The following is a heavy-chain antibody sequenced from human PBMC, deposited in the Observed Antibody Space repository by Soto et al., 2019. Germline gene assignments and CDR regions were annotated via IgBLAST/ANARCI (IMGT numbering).Heavy chain of an antibody. Sequence: QVQLVESGGGVVQPGKSLRLSCAASRFTFSTYGMHWVRQAPGKGLEWVAVIWYDGSNKYHGDSLKGRFTISRDNSKNTLYLQINNLRAEDTAVYYCGRDGALGDTAVVDSCGQGTLVTVSS. J-gene: IGHJ4*02. V-gene: IGHV3-33*01. D-gene: IGHD5-18*01. CDR2: IWYDGSNK. CDR3: GRDGALGDTAVVDS. CDR1: RFTFSTYG.